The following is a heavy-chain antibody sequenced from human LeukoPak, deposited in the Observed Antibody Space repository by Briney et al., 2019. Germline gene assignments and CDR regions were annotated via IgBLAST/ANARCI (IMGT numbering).Heavy chain of an antibody. D-gene: IGHD3-9*01. Sequence: ASVKVSCKASGYTFTSYTMNWVRQAPGQGLEWMGWINTNTGNPTYAQGFTGRFVFSLDTSVSTAYLQISSLKAEDTAVYYCARDLSRLRYFDWSPPGSYWGQGTLVTVSS. CDR1: GYTFTSYT. V-gene: IGHV7-4-1*02. CDR2: INTNTGNP. J-gene: IGHJ4*02. CDR3: ARDLSRLRYFDWSPPGSY.